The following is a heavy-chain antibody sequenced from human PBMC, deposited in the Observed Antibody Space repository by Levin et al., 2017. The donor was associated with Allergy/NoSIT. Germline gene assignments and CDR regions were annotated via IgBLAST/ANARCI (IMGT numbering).Heavy chain of an antibody. Sequence: GASVKVSCAASGFTFSGYWMHWVRQAPGKGLVWVSRINSDGSSTSYADSVKGRFTISRDNAKNTLYLQMNSLRAEDTAVYYCERGGGYSYGCIDYWGQGTLVTVSS. V-gene: IGHV3-74*01. J-gene: IGHJ4*02. D-gene: IGHD5-18*01. CDR2: INSDGSST. CDR1: GFTFSGYW. CDR3: ERGGGYSYGCIDY.